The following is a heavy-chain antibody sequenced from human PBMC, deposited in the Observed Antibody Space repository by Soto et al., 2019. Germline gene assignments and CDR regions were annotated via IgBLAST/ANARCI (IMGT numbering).Heavy chain of an antibody. V-gene: IGHV3-33*01. CDR3: ARAGSYNWNDVDY. J-gene: IGHJ4*02. Sequence: GGSLRLSCAASGFTFSSYGMHWVRQAPGKGLEWVAVIWYDGSNKYYADSVKGRFTISRDNSKNTLYLQMNSLRAEDTAVYYCARAGSYNWNDVDYWGQGTPVTVSS. CDR1: GFTFSSYG. CDR2: IWYDGSNK. D-gene: IGHD1-20*01.